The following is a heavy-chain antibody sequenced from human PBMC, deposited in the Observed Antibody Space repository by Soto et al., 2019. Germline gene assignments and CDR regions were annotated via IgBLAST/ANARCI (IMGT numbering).Heavy chain of an antibody. J-gene: IGHJ5*02. CDR2: IYYSGST. CDR3: ARGVPAAALWFDP. D-gene: IGHD2-2*01. CDR1: GGSIGSYY. V-gene: IGHV4-59*08. Sequence: PSETLSLTCTVSGGSIGSYYWSWIRQPPGKGLEWIGYIYYSGSTNYNPSLKSRVTISVDTSKNQFSLKLSSVTAADTAVYYCARGVPAAALWFDPWGQGTLVTVSS.